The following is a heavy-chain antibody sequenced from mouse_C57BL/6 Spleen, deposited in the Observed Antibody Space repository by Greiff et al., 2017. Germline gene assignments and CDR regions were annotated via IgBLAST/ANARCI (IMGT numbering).Heavy chain of an antibody. J-gene: IGHJ4*01. CDR2: INPSSGYT. CDR1: GYTFTSYW. Sequence: VQLQQSGAELAKPGASVTLSCKASGYTFTSYWMHWVKQRPGQGLEWIGYINPSSGYTKYNQKFKDKATLTADKSSSTAYMQLSSLTYEDYAVYYCARYSTVVEEADAMDYWGQGTSVTVSS. CDR3: ARYSTVVEEADAMDY. V-gene: IGHV1-7*01. D-gene: IGHD1-1*01.